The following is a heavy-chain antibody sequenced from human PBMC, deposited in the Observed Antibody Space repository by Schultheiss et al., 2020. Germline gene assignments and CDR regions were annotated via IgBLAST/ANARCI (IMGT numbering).Heavy chain of an antibody. CDR1: GFTFSSYA. V-gene: IGHV3-23*01. J-gene: IGHJ6*02. Sequence: GGSLRLSCAASGFTFSSYAMSWVRQAPGKGLEWVSAISGSGGSTYYADSVKGRFTISRDNSKNTLYLQMNSLRAEDTAVYYCEGIRDGYNPYYYYGMDVWGQGTTVTVSS. CDR2: ISGSGGST. D-gene: IGHD5-24*01. CDR3: EGIRDGYNPYYYYGMDV.